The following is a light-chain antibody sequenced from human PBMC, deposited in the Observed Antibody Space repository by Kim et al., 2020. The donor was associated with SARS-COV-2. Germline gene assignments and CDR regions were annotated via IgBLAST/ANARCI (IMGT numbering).Light chain of an antibody. CDR3: QQYHSYPRT. J-gene: IGKJ1*01. CDR2: SAS. V-gene: IGKV1-16*02. Sequence: ASVGDRVTITWRASQGITNSLAWFQQKPGKATKSLIYSASNLQSGVPSKFSGSGSGTDFTLTISSLQPEDFATYYCQQYHSYPRTFGQGTKVDIK. CDR1: QGITNS.